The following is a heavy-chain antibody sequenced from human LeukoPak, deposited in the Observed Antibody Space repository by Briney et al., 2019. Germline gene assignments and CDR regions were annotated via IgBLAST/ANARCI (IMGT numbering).Heavy chain of an antibody. J-gene: IGHJ4*02. Sequence: ASVKVSCKASGYNFNAYYMHWVRQAPGQGLEWMGWINPNSGGTNYAQKFQGRVTLTRDTSINTVYMEVNRLTSDDTVVYYCARGEWLVLGDHWGQGTSVTVSS. CDR3: ARGEWLVLGDH. CDR1: GYNFNAYY. V-gene: IGHV1-2*02. CDR2: INPNSGGT. D-gene: IGHD3-3*01.